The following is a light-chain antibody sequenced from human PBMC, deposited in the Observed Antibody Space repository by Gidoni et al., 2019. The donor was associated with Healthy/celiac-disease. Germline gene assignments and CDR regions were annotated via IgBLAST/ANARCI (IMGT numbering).Light chain of an antibody. CDR2: YVS. V-gene: IGLV3-21*04. Sequence: SPVLTQPPPAPVPPGKTARITCGGNNIGSKIVHWYQQKPGQAPVLVIYYVSDRPSGVPERFSGSNSGNTASLTISGVEARDEADYYCQVWDGSSLVVFGGGTKLTVL. CDR1: NIGSKI. J-gene: IGLJ2*01. CDR3: QVWDGSSLVV.